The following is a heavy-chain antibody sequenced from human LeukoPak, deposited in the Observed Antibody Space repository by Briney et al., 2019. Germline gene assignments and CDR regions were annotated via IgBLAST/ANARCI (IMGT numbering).Heavy chain of an antibody. V-gene: IGHV4-31*03. J-gene: IGHJ3*02. CDR2: IYYSGST. CDR3: ARGTPLRRDAFDI. CDR1: GGSISSSSYY. Sequence: SETLSLTCTVSGGSISSSSYYWGWIRQHPGKGLEWIGYIYYSGSTYYNPSLKSRVTISVDTSKNQFSLKLSSVTAADTAMYYCARGTPLRRDAFDIWGQGTMVTVSS. D-gene: IGHD5-12*01.